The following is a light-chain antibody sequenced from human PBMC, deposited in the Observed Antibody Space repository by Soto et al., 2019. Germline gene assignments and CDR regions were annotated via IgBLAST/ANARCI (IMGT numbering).Light chain of an antibody. Sequence: QSVLTQPASVSGSPGQSITISCSGTTSDVGIYNLVSWYQQHPGKAPKLVIYEVDKRPSGVSTRFSGSRSGNTASLTISGLQSGDEADYYCSSYAGSRWVFGGGTQLTVL. CDR1: TSDVGIYNL. V-gene: IGLV2-23*02. CDR3: SSYAGSRWV. J-gene: IGLJ3*02. CDR2: EVD.